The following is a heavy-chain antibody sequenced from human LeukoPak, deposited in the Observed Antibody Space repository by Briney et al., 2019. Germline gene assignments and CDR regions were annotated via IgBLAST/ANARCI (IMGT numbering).Heavy chain of an antibody. CDR1: GFTFSGSA. V-gene: IGHV3-73*01. CDR2: IRSKANSYAT. J-gene: IGHJ3*02. CDR3: ARDSSEDAFDI. Sequence: GGSLRLSCAASGFTFSGSAMHWVRQASGRGLEWVGRIRSKANSYATAYAASVKGRFTISRDDSKNTAYLQMNSLKTEDTAVYYCARDSSEDAFDIWGQGTMVTVSS. D-gene: IGHD6-19*01.